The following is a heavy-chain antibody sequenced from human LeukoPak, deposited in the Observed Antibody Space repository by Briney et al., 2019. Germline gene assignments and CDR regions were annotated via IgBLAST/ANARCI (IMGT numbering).Heavy chain of an antibody. CDR1: GGSISSTY. V-gene: IGHV4-59*08. D-gene: IGHD1-14*01. J-gene: IGHJ4*02. CDR2: IYNTGTT. Sequence: PPETLSLTCNVSGGSISSTYWSWVRPPPGGGLGRVGYIYNTGTTNYNPSLNSRVTISVDTSKNQLSLRLSSVTAADTAVYYCARHEPPGARRHLDYWGQGVLVTVPS. CDR3: ARHEPPGARRHLDY.